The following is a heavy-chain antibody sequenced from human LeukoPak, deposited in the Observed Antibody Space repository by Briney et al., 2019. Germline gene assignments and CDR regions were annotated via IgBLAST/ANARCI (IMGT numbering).Heavy chain of an antibody. J-gene: IGHJ5*02. D-gene: IGHD2-2*01. V-gene: IGHV3-74*01. CDR2: INSDESRT. CDR1: GFTFSNSW. CDR3: ARLYCSSTSCYGRGDWFDP. Sequence: GGSLRLSCAASGFTFSNSWMHWVRQVPGKGLVWVSRINSDESRTAYADSVKGRFTISRDNAKNSLYLQMNSLRAEATAVYYCARLYCSSTSCYGRGDWFDPWGQGTLVTVSA.